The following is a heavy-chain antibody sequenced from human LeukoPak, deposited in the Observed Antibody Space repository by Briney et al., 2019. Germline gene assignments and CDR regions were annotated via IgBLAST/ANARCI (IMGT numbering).Heavy chain of an antibody. CDR2: IYPGDSDT. Sequence: KRGESLKISCKGSGYSFTSYWIGRVRQMPGKGLEWMGIIYPGDSDTRYSPSFQGQVTISADKSISTAYLQWSSLKASDTAMYYCARHEGRNWYLSSFDYWGQGTLVTVSS. J-gene: IGHJ4*02. D-gene: IGHD6-13*01. V-gene: IGHV5-51*01. CDR3: ARHEGRNWYLSSFDY. CDR1: GYSFTSYW.